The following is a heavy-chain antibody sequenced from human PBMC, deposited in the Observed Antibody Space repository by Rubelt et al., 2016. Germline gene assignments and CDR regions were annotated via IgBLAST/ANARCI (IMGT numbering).Heavy chain of an antibody. Sequence: QVQLQESGPGLVKPSETLSLTCTVSGGSISSYYWSWIRQPPGKGLEWIGYIYYSGSTNYNPSLKSRVTISVDTSKNQFSLKLSAVTAADTAVYYCARGPRIAVAGRDTLYIDYWGQGTLVTVSS. CDR3: ARGPRIAVAGRDTLYIDY. CDR1: GGSISSYY. J-gene: IGHJ4*02. CDR2: IYYSGST. D-gene: IGHD6-19*01. V-gene: IGHV4-59*01.